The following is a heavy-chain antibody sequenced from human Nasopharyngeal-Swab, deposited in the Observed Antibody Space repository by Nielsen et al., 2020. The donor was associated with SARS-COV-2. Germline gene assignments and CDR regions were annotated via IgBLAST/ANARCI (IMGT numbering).Heavy chain of an antibody. D-gene: IGHD2-21*02. V-gene: IGHV3-73*01. J-gene: IGHJ4*02. CDR1: GFTFSDSA. CDR2: VRRKGNNYAN. Sequence: GESLKISCAASGFTFSDSAIHWVRQASGKGLEWVGRVRRKGNNYANAYAASVKGRFIIFRDDPTNTAYLQMNSLKTEDTAVYYCTRCGGGCYSGRDYWGQGTLVTVSS. CDR3: TRCGGGCYSGRDY.